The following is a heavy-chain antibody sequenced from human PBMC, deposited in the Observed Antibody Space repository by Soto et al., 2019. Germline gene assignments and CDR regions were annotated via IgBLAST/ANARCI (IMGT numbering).Heavy chain of an antibody. CDR2: IHYSGTT. J-gene: IGHJ4*02. Sequence: KASETLSLTCTVSGGSMRNYFWTWIRQPPGKGLEWIGYIHYSGTTSFFPSYNPSLRSRVTISEDTSKNQFSLKLLSVTTADTAVYFCAAGEDSSRNLAPYYLDFWGQGTLVTVSS. CDR1: GGSMRNYF. CDR3: AAGEDSSRNLAPYYLDF. V-gene: IGHV4-59*01. D-gene: IGHD6-13*01.